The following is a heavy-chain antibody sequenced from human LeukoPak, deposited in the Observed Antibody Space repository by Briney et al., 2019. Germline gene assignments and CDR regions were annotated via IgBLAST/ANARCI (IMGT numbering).Heavy chain of an antibody. V-gene: IGHV4-59*01. J-gene: IGHJ5*02. CDR2: IYYSGST. CDR1: GGSISSYY. CDR3: ARVGSSGWSNWFDP. D-gene: IGHD6-19*01. Sequence: SETLSLTCTVFGGSISSYYWSWIRQPPGKGLEWIGYIYYSGSTNYNPSLKSRVTISVDTSKNQFSLKLSSVTAADTAVYYCARVGSSGWSNWFDPWGQGTLVTVSS.